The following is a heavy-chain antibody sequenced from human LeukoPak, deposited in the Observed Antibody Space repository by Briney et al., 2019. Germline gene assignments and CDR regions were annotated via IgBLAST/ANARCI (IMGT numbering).Heavy chain of an antibody. CDR3: ARETDVDTAMGDY. CDR1: GFTFNNYA. V-gene: IGHV3-30*04. CDR2: ISYDGSSK. J-gene: IGHJ4*02. D-gene: IGHD5-18*01. Sequence: GGSLRLCCAASGFTFNNYAMHWVRQAPGRGLEWVAVISYDGSSKYYADSVKGRFTISRDNFKNTLYLQMNSLRAEDTAVYYCARETDVDTAMGDYWGQGTLVTVSS.